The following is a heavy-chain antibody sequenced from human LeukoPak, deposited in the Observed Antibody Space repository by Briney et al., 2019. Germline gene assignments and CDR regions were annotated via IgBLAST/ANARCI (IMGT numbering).Heavy chain of an antibody. Sequence: PSETLSLTCTVSGGSISNVNYYWGWIRQPPGKGLEWIGYIYYSGSTNYNPSLKSRVTISVDTSKNQFSLKLSSVTAADTAVYYCARVLKGGRYYGSGSPRYYFDYWGQGTLVTVSS. V-gene: IGHV4-61*01. D-gene: IGHD3-10*01. CDR2: IYYSGST. CDR1: GGSISNVNYY. J-gene: IGHJ4*02. CDR3: ARVLKGGRYYGSGSPRYYFDY.